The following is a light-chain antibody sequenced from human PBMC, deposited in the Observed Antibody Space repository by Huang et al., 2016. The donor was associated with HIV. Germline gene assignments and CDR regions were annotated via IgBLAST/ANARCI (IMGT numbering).Light chain of an antibody. CDR1: QSIGNN. CDR2: DAS. J-gene: IGKJ4*01. Sequence: ETVMTQSPATLSLSPGERATRSCRSSQSIGNNLAWYQREPGRPPRLLIYDASTGATGIPARFSGSGSGTGFTLTISSLESEDFALYYCQQYNDWPPLTFGGGTKVEIK. CDR3: QQYNDWPPLT. V-gene: IGKV3-15*01.